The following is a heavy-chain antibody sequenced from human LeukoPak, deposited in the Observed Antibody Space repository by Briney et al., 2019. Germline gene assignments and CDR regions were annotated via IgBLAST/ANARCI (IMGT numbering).Heavy chain of an antibody. CDR3: ARVPDIVVVPAAIKWAWFDP. V-gene: IGHV1-69*13. CDR2: IIPIFGTA. D-gene: IGHD2-2*02. J-gene: IGHJ5*02. CDR1: GGTFSSYA. Sequence: SVKVSCKASGGTFSSYAISWVRQAPGQGLEWMGGIIPIFGTANYAQKFQGRVTITADESTSTAYMELSSLRSEDTAVYYCARVPDIVVVPAAIKWAWFDPWGQGTLVTVSS.